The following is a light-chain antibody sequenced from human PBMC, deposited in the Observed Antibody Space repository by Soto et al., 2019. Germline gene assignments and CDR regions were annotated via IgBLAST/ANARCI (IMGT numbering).Light chain of an antibody. CDR2: DAS. CDR1: QSISRW. V-gene: IGKV1-5*01. CDR3: QQYNGY. J-gene: IGKJ2*01. Sequence: DIQMTQSPSTLSASVGDRVTITCRARQSISRWLAWYQQKPGKAPKLLIYDASSLESGVPSRFSGSGSGTEFTLTISSLQPDDFATYYCQQYNGYFGQGTKLESK.